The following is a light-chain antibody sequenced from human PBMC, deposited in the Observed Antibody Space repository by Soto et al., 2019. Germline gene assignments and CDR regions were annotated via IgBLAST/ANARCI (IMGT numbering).Light chain of an antibody. CDR2: EVT. CDR1: SSDFGSYNS. Sequence: QSALTQPASVSGSPGQSITISCTGTSSDFGSYNSVSWCQQHPGKAPKLIIYEVTNRPSGVSNRFSGSKSGNTASLTISGLQAEDEADYYCTSYTTSSTWVFGGGTKVTVL. CDR3: TSYTTSSTWV. V-gene: IGLV2-14*01. J-gene: IGLJ3*02.